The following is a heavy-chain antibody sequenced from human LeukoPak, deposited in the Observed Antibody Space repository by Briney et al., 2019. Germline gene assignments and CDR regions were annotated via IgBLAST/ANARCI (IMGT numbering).Heavy chain of an antibody. CDR1: GYSISSNYY. V-gene: IGHV4-38-2*02. CDR2: IYYNGDT. CDR3: VRGPYGSSISNWFDP. Sequence: SETLSLTCTVSGYSISSNYYWAWIRQTPGKGLEWIGYIYYNGDTHYNPSLNSRLSMSVDTPKKQFSLNLRSVTAADTAVYYCVRGPYGSSISNWFDPWGQGLLVTVSS. D-gene: IGHD3-10*01. J-gene: IGHJ5*02.